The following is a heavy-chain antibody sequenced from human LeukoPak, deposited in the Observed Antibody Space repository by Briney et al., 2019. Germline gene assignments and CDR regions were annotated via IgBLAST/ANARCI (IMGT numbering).Heavy chain of an antibody. D-gene: IGHD4-11*01. CDR3: ARDDNYGIFVNVDY. Sequence: ASVKVSCKTSGYSFILYGISWVRQAPGQGPEWMGWISTSTGDTKYTQKFQGRVTLTTDTSTNTAYMELSSLRSDDTAVYYCARDDNYGIFVNVDYWGQGTLVTVSS. CDR2: ISTSTGDT. J-gene: IGHJ4*02. CDR1: GYSFILYG. V-gene: IGHV1-18*01.